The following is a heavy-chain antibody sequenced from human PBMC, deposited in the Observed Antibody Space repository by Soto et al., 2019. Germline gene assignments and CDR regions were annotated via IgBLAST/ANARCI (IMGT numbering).Heavy chain of an antibody. Sequence: ASVKVSCKASGYTFNTYHMHWVRQAPGQGLEWMGIINPSGGSTSYAQKFQGRVTMTRDTSTSTVYMELSSLRSEDTAVYYCARDFGASRPMYWFDPWGQGTLVTVS. V-gene: IGHV1-46*02. CDR2: INPSGGST. D-gene: IGHD3-16*01. J-gene: IGHJ5*02. CDR1: GYTFNTYH. CDR3: ARDFGASRPMYWFDP.